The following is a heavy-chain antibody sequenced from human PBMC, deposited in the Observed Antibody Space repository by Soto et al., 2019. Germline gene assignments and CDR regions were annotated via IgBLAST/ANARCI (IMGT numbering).Heavy chain of an antibody. CDR2: IIPIFGTA. V-gene: IGHV1-69*13. Sequence: SVKVSCKASGGTFSSYAISWVRHAPGQGLEWMGGIIPIFGTANYAQKFQGRVTITADESTSTAYMELSSLRSEDTAVYYCATPGSSYAGDYYYGMDVWGQGTTVTVSS. J-gene: IGHJ6*02. CDR1: GGTFSSYA. CDR3: ATPGSSYAGDYYYGMDV. D-gene: IGHD6-6*01.